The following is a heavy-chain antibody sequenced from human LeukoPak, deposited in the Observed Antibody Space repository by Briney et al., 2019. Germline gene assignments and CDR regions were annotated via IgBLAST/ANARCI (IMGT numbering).Heavy chain of an antibody. V-gene: IGHV4-59*01. CDR1: GFTFSSYA. D-gene: IGHD5-18*01. CDR3: AREPGGARGYSYGYGYYYYMDV. Sequence: GSLRLSCAASGFTFSSYAMSWVRQAPGKGLEWIGYVYYTGSTNYNPSLKSRVTISVDTSKNQFSLKLSSVTAADTAVYYCAREPGGARGYSYGYGYYYYMDVWGKGTTVTVSS. J-gene: IGHJ6*03. CDR2: VYYTGST.